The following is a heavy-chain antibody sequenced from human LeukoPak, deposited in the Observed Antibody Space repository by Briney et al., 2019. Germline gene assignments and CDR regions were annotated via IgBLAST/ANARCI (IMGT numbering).Heavy chain of an antibody. CDR1: GYSFTSYW. D-gene: IGHD3-22*01. CDR3: ARQSYYHDSNGYYAPSFEDY. CDR2: IYPGDSDT. J-gene: IGHJ4*02. V-gene: IGHV5-51*01. Sequence: GESLKISCKGSGYSFTSYWIGWVRQMPGKGLEWMGIIYPGDSDTRYSPSFQGQVTISADKSISTAYLQWSSLKASDTAMYYCARQSYYHDSNGYYAPSFEDYWGQGTLVTVSS.